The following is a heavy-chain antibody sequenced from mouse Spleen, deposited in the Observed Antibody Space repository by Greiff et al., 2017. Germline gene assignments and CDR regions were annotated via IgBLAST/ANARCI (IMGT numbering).Heavy chain of an antibody. D-gene: IGHD1-2*01. V-gene: IGHV1-69*01. J-gene: IGHJ3*01. CDR2: IDPSDSYT. CDR3: AKRLRGFAY. CDR1: GYTFTSYW. Sequence: VQLQQSGAELVMPGASVKLSCKASGYTFTSYWMHWVKQRPGQGLEWIGEIDPSDSYTNYNQKFKGKATLTVDKSSSTAYMQLSSLTSEDSAVYYCAKRLRGFAYWGQGTLVTVSA.